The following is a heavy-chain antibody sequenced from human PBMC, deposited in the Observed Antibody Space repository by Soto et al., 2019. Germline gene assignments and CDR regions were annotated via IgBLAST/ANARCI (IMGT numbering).Heavy chain of an antibody. D-gene: IGHD3-10*01. CDR1: GGSISSYY. CDR3: ARQGFGPLHGLVDV. Sequence: SETLSLTCTVSGGSISSYYWSWIRQPPGQGLEWIGYKGYSGYNSYNPSLRSRVTISLDTSKNQFSLNLSSVTAADTALYYCARQGFGPLHGLVDVWGQGTSVTVSS. J-gene: IGHJ6*02. CDR2: KGYSGYN. V-gene: IGHV4-59*08.